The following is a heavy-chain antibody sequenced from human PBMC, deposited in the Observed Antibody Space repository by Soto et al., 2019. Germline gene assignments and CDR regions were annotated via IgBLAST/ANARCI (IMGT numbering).Heavy chain of an antibody. CDR1: GGSISSSSYY. CDR3: ARTYYDILTGYYQTPGYYYGMDV. Sequence: SETLSLTCTVSGGSISSSSYYWGWIRQPPGKGLEWIGSIYYSGSTYYNPSLKSRVTISVDTSKNQFSLKLSSVTAADTAVYYCARTYYDILTGYYQTPGYYYGMDVWGQGTTVTVSS. CDR2: IYYSGST. V-gene: IGHV4-39*07. J-gene: IGHJ6*02. D-gene: IGHD3-9*01.